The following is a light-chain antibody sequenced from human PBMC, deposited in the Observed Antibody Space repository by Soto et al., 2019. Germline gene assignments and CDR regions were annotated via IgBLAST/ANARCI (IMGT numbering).Light chain of an antibody. CDR3: SSYTDSSNYV. V-gene: IGLV2-14*01. J-gene: IGLJ1*01. CDR1: SSDLAIYNY. Sequence: QSVLTQPASVSWSPGHLITISCTGTSSDLAIYNYVSWYQQQPGKAPKLMIYQVTNRPSWVSNRFSGSRSGNTASLTISGLQAEEEADYYCSSYTDSSNYVFGTGTKVTVL. CDR2: QVT.